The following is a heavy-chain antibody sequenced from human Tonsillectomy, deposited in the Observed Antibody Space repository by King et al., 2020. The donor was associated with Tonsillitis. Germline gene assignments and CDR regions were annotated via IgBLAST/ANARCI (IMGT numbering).Heavy chain of an antibody. Sequence: QLQESGPGLLKPSETLSLSCSVSGDSIRTDNYLWGWIRQPPGQGLEWIGSILHSGSTYYNPSLRSRVTIPVDTSKNRFSLKVRSVTAADTAVYYCARHPIWWSDRRSVWFDPWGQGTLVTVSS. CDR1: GDSIRTDNYL. J-gene: IGHJ5*02. CDR2: ILHSGST. D-gene: IGHD2-8*02. CDR3: ARHPIWWSDRRSVWFDP. V-gene: IGHV4-39*07.